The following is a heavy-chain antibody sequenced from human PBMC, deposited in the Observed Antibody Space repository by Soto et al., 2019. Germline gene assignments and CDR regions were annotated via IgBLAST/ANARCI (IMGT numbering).Heavy chain of an antibody. CDR3: ARPPGYISDWHYFDL. V-gene: IGHV1-2*02. CDR2: ISPKSGGT. Sequence: GASVKVSCKASGYTFTNYYMHWVRQAPGQGFEWLGRISPKSGGTNYAQKFQGRVTMAWDTSLKTAYMELSSLISEDTAVYYCARPPGYISDWHYFDLWGQGTLVTVSS. CDR1: GYTFTNYY. D-gene: IGHD2-21*02. J-gene: IGHJ4*02.